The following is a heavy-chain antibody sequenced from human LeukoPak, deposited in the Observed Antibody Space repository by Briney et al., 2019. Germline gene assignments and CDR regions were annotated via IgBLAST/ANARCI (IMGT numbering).Heavy chain of an antibody. CDR1: GDSLSSYY. J-gene: IGHJ4*02. Sequence: SETLSLTCTVSGDSLSSYYWSWIRQPPGKGLEWIGHIYYSGSTNYNPSLKSRVTISVDTSKNQFSLKLNSVTAADTAAYYCAGYGSGSYYKAFDYWGQGTLVTVSS. CDR3: AGYGSGSYYKAFDY. D-gene: IGHD3-10*01. CDR2: IYYSGST. V-gene: IGHV4-59*01.